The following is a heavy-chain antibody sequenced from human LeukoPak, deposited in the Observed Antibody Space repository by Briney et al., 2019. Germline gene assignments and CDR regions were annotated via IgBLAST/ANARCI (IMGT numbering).Heavy chain of an antibody. D-gene: IGHD4-11*01. V-gene: IGHV1-69*04. J-gene: IGHJ4*02. CDR3: ARDYSNYHFDY. CDR2: IIPILGIA. CDR1: GYTFTSYY. Sequence: SVKVSCKASGYTFTSYYMHWVRQAPGQGLEWMGRIIPILGIANYAQKFQGRVTITADKSTSTAYMELSSLRSEDTAVYYCARDYSNYHFDYWGQGTLVTVSS.